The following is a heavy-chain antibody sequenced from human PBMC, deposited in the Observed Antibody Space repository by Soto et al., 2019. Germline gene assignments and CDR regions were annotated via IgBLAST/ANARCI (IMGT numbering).Heavy chain of an antibody. CDR3: ARASSGDLLAYYYYYYGMDV. V-gene: IGHV3-21*01. CDR1: GFTFSSYS. D-gene: IGHD6-6*01. J-gene: IGHJ6*02. CDR2: ISSSSGYI. Sequence: GGSLRLSCAASGFTFSSYSMNWVRQAPGKGLEWVSSISSSSGYIYYADSVKGRFTISRDNAKNSLYLQMNSLRAEDTAVYYCARASSGDLLAYYYYYYGMDVWGQGTTVTVSS.